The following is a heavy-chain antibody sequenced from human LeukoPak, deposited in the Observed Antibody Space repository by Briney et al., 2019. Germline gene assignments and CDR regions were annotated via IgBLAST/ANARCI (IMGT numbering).Heavy chain of an antibody. CDR3: ARSELLWFGGVNSGFDY. D-gene: IGHD3-10*01. CDR1: GDSISGSNW. CDR2: VYHSGST. J-gene: IGHJ4*02. Sequence: SGTLSLTCDVSGDSISGSNWWNWVRQPPGKGLEWIGGVYHSGSTNYNPSLKSRVTMSVDKSKNQFSLKLRSVTAADTAVYYCARSELLWFGGVNSGFDYWGQGTLVTVSS. V-gene: IGHV4-4*02.